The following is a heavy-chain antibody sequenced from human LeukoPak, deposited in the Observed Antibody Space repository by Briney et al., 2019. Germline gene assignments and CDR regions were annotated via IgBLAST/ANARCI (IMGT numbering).Heavy chain of an antibody. D-gene: IGHD5-18*01. V-gene: IGHV4-59*01. CDR2: IYYSGST. Sequence: SSETLSLTRTVSGGSINNYYWNWIRQPPGKGPEWIGHIYYSGSTNYNPSLKSRVTISVDTSKNQCSLKLNSVTAADTAVYYCARDPRPNSNNWFDPWGKGTLVTVSS. J-gene: IGHJ5*02. CDR3: ARDPRPNSNNWFDP. CDR1: GGSINNYY.